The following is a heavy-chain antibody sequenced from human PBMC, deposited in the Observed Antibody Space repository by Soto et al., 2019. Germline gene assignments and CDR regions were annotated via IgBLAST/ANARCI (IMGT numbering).Heavy chain of an antibody. J-gene: IGHJ3*02. D-gene: IGHD1-26*01. Sequence: QVQLVQSGAEVKKPGSSVKVSCKASGGTFSSYTISWVRQAPGQGLEWMGRIIPILGIANYAQNFQGRVAITADKSTSSAYMELSSLRSEDTAVYFCAAGGHGAFDIWGQGTMVTVSS. V-gene: IGHV1-69*02. CDR2: IIPILGIA. CDR1: GGTFSSYT. CDR3: AAGGHGAFDI.